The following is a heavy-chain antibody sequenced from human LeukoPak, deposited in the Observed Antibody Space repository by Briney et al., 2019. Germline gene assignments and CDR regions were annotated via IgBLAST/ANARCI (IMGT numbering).Heavy chain of an antibody. J-gene: IGHJ4*02. CDR3: ARATVVPAAI. V-gene: IGHV4-39*07. CDR2: IYYSGST. CDR1: GGSISSSSYY. D-gene: IGHD2-2*01. Sequence: PLETLSLTCTVSGGSISSSSYYWGWIRQPPGKGPEWIGSIYYSGSTYYNPSLKSRVTISVDTSKNQFSLKLSSVTAADTAVYYCARATVVPAAIWGQGTLVTVSS.